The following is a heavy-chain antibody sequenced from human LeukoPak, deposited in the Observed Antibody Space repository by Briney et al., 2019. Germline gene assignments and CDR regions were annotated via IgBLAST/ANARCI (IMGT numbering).Heavy chain of an antibody. CDR1: GFTFRSSW. Sequence: PGGSLRLSCAASGFTFRSSWIHWVRQVPGKGLVWVSRINSDGSTTNYADSVKGRFTISRDNSKNTLYLQMNSLRAEDTAVYYCAKDYSRSFDYWGQGTLVTVSS. CDR2: INSDGSTT. J-gene: IGHJ4*02. CDR3: AKDYSRSFDY. D-gene: IGHD2-15*01. V-gene: IGHV3-74*01.